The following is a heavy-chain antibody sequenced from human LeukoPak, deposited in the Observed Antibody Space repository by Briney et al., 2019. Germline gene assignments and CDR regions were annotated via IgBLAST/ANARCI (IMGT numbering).Heavy chain of an antibody. CDR1: RYTFTSYA. J-gene: IGHJ4*02. V-gene: IGHV7-4-1*02. D-gene: IGHD6-19*01. CDR3: ARTTVAGTILYYFDN. CDR2: INTDTGNP. Sequence: SVKVSCKASRYTFTSYAMNWVRQAPGQGLEWMGWINTDTGNPTYAQGFTGRFVFSLATSVSTAYLQISSLKPEDTAVYYCARTTVAGTILYYFDNWGQGTLVTVSS.